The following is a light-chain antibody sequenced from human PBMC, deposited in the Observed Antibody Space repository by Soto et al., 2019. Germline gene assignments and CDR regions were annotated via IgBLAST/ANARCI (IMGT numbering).Light chain of an antibody. Sequence: QSALTQPASVSGSPGQSITISCTGTSSDVGSYDLVSWYQQHPGKAPKLTIYEGSKRPSGVSNRFSGSKSGNTASLTISGLQAEDEADYYCCSYAGSSTSRVFGGGTKLTVL. V-gene: IGLV2-23*01. J-gene: IGLJ2*01. CDR3: CSYAGSSTSRV. CDR2: EGS. CDR1: SSDVGSYDL.